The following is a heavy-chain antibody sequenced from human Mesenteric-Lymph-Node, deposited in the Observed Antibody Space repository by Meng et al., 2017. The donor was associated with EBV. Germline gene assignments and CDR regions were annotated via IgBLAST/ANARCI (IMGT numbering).Heavy chain of an antibody. V-gene: IGHV1-18*01. Sequence: QVHVVQSGYYLKKPRASVKVSCKVSGYTFTSYAMHWVRQAPGQGLDWMGWINAHNAKTDFAQKVQGRVILTTDTSTSTAYMELSSLRSEDTAVYYCARQYSGYDIFDYWGQGTLVTVSS. CDR1: GYTFTSYA. CDR2: INAHNAKT. CDR3: ARQYSGYDIFDY. D-gene: IGHD5-12*01. J-gene: IGHJ4*02.